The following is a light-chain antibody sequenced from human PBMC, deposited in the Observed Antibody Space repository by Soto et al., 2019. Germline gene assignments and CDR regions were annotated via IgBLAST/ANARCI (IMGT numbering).Light chain of an antibody. Sequence: QSALTQPRSVSGSPGQSVTISCTGTSSDVGGYNYVSWYQQHPGKAPKLMIYDVGKRPSGVPDRFSGSKSDNTASLTISGLQAEDEADYYCSSYTSSTTLYVFGTGTKLTVL. J-gene: IGLJ1*01. V-gene: IGLV2-11*01. CDR1: SSDVGGYNY. CDR3: SSYTSSTTLYV. CDR2: DVG.